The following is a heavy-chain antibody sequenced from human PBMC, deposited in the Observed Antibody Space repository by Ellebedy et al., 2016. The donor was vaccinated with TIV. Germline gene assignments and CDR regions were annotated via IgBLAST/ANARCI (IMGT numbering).Heavy chain of an antibody. CDR2: ISAYNGNT. J-gene: IGHJ6*02. V-gene: IGHV1-18*01. CDR1: GYTFTSYG. CDR3: ARDDWHCSGGSCQSRDYYYGMDV. D-gene: IGHD2-15*01. Sequence: ASVKVSCKASGYTFTSYGISWVRQAPGQGLEWMGWISAYNGNTNYAQKLQGRVTMTTDTSTSTAYMGLRSLRSDDTAVYYCARDDWHCSGGSCQSRDYYYGMDVWGQGTTVTVSS.